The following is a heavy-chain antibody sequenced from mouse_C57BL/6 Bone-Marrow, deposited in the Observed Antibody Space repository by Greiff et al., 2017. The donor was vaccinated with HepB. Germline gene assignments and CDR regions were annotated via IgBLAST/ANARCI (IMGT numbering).Heavy chain of an antibody. V-gene: IGHV14-2*01. D-gene: IGHD2-2*01. CDR3: ATVPIYYGYDEEGYYAMDY. Sequence: VQLQQSGAELVKPGASVKLSCTASGFNIKDYYMHWVKQRPEQGLEWIGRIDPEDGETKYAPKFQGKATITADTSSNTAYLQLSSLTSEDTAVYYCATVPIYYGYDEEGYYAMDYWGRGTSVTVSS. CDR2: IDPEDGET. CDR1: GFNIKDYY. J-gene: IGHJ4*01.